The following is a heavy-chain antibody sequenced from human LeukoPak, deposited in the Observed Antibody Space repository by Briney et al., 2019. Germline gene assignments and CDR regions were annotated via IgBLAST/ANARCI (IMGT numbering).Heavy chain of an antibody. CDR3: ARVRGRWLQSPEFDY. V-gene: IGHV1-2*02. CDR2: INPNSGGT. Sequence: ASVKVSCKASGYTFTGYYMHWVRQAPGQGLEWMGWINPNSGGTNYAQKFQGRVTMTRDTSISTAYMELSRLRSDDTAVYYCARVRGRWLQSPEFDYWGQGTLVTVSS. CDR1: GYTFTGYY. D-gene: IGHD5-24*01. J-gene: IGHJ4*02.